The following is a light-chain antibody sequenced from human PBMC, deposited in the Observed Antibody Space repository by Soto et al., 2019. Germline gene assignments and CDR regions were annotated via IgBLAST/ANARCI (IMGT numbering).Light chain of an antibody. CDR1: QSVTSGY. CDR2: GAS. Sequence: EIVLTQSPGTLSLSPGERATLSCRASQSVTSGYLAWYQQKPGQSPRLLMYGASSRATGVPDRFSGSVSGTDFTLTITRLEPEDFAVYYGHQYGTSPLTFGGGTKVEIK. CDR3: HQYGTSPLT. V-gene: IGKV3-20*01. J-gene: IGKJ4*01.